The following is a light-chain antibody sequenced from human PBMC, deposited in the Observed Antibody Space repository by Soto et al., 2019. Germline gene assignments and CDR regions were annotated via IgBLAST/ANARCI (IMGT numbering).Light chain of an antibody. J-gene: IGKJ2*01. CDR2: ASY. V-gene: IGKV1-39*01. Sequence: DIQITQSPSSLSASVGDRVTITCRASQSISSHLNWYQHKPGRPPRLLIFASYILEGGVPSRFSGSGSDTYFTLTIDSLQPEDVATYYYQHSYSTPRSTFGQGTKVEI. CDR1: QSISSH. CDR3: QHSYSTPRST.